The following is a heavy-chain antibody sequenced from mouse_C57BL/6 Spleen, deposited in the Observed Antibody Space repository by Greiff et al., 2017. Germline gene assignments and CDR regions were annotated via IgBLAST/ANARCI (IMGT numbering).Heavy chain of an antibody. CDR3: APLTGNRAWCAY. J-gene: IGHJ3*01. D-gene: IGHD4-1*01. CDR1: GYTFTSYT. CDR2: INPSSGYT. Sequence: VQLQESGAELARPGASVKMSCKASGYTFTSYTMHWVKQRPGQGLEWIGYINPSSGYTKYNQKFKDKATLTADKSSSTAYMQLSSLTSEDSAVYYCAPLTGNRAWCAYWGQGTLVTVSA. V-gene: IGHV1-4*01.